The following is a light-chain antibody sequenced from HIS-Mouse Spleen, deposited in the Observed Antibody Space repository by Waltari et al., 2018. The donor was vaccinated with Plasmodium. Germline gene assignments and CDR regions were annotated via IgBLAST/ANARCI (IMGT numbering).Light chain of an antibody. V-gene: IGKV3-11*01. CDR1: QSVSSY. J-gene: IGKJ4*01. CDR3: QQRSNWPSLT. Sequence: EIVLTQSPATLSLSPGARATLSCRASQSVSSYLAWYQTKPGQAPRLLIDDASNRATGIPARFSGSGSGTDFTLTISSLEPEDFAVYYCQQRSNWPSLTFGGGTKVEIK. CDR2: DAS.